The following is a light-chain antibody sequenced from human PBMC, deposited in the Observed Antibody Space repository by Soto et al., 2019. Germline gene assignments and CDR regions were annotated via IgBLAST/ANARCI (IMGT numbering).Light chain of an antibody. J-gene: IGLJ1*01. CDR3: QSYDSSLSVLYV. V-gene: IGLV1-40*01. Sequence: QSALTQPPSVSWAPGQRVSISCTGSSSHIGAGYDVHWFQQLPGTAPKLLIYGSSNRPSGVPDRFSGSKSGTSASLAITGLQAEDEADYYCQSYDSSLSVLYVFGTGTKVTVL. CDR1: SSHIGAGYD. CDR2: GSS.